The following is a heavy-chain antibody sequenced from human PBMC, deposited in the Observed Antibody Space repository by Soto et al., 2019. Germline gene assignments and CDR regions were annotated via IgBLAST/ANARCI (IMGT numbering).Heavy chain of an antibody. CDR1: GFTFTTYA. Sequence: EVQLLESGGGLVQPGGSLRLSCAASGFTFTTYAMSWVRQAPGKGLEWLSTISGSGGSTYYADSVKGRFAISRDNSKNTLYLQMSSLRADDTAVYYCAKEWSGGWLDYWGQGTLVTVSS. D-gene: IGHD3-3*01. J-gene: IGHJ4*02. CDR3: AKEWSGGWLDY. CDR2: ISGSGGST. V-gene: IGHV3-23*01.